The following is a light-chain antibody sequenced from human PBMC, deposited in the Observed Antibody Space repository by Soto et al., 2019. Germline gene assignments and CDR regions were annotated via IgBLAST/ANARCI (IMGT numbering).Light chain of an antibody. CDR1: QDISSY. J-gene: IGKJ4*01. V-gene: IGKV1-9*01. CDR2: AAS. CDR3: QQLKSYPLT. Sequence: DIQLTQSPSFLSASVGDRVTIPCRASQDISSYLAWYQQKPGKAPKLLIYAASTLQSGVPSRFSGSGSGTEFTLTISNLQPEDFATYYCQQLKSYPLTFGGGTEVEIK.